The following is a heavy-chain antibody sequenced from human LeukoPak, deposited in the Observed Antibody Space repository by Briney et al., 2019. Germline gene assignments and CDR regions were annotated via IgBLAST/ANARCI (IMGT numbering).Heavy chain of an antibody. CDR2: INHSGST. CDR1: GGSFSGYY. V-gene: IGHV4-34*01. Sequence: SETLSLTCAVYGGSFSGYYWSWIRQPPGKGLERIGEINHSGSTNYNPSLKSRVTMSVDTSKNQFSLKLSSVTAADTAVYYCARVRWLTGFDPWGQGTLVTVSS. J-gene: IGHJ5*01. D-gene: IGHD5-24*01. CDR3: ARVRWLTGFDP.